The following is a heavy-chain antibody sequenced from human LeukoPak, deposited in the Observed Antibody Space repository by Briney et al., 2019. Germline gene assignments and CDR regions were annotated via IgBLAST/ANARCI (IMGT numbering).Heavy chain of an antibody. D-gene: IGHD3-10*01. CDR2: ISSSSSYI. CDR3: ARAIGSGSYGDY. Sequence: GGSLRLSCAASGFTFSSYSMNWVRQAPGKGLEWVSSISSSSSYIYYADSVKGRFTISRDNAKNSLYLQTNSLRAEDTAVYYCARAIGSGSYGDYWGQGTLVSVSS. V-gene: IGHV3-21*01. J-gene: IGHJ4*02. CDR1: GFTFSSYS.